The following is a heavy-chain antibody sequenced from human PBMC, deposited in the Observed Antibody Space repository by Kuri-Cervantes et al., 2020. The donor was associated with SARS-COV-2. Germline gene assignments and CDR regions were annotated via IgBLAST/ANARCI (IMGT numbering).Heavy chain of an antibody. CDR3: AKRGQRTDYYYYYLDV. J-gene: IGHJ6*03. CDR2: IGSYGVTT. D-gene: IGHD6-25*01. CDR1: GFTFSSYD. Sequence: GESLRLSSGAAGFTFSSYDTSWVRQAPGKGLEWVSGIGSYGVTTYYADSVKGRFTISRDNSKNTLYLQMNSLSAEDTAVYYCAKRGQRTDYYYYYLDVWGKGTTVTVSS. V-gene: IGHV3-23*01.